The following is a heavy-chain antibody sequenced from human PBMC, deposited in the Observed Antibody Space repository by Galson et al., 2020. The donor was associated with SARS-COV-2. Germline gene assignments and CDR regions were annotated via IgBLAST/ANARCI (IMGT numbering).Heavy chain of an antibody. CDR3: ARENWGSSDY. J-gene: IGHJ4*02. CDR2: IWMDGSKI. CDR1: GFTFNKFN. Sequence: GGSLRLSCAASGFTFNKFNMHWVRQAPGTGLEWVTLIWMDGSKIYYADSVTGRFTISRDNSKSTLYLQMNSLRAEDTAVYYCARENWGSSDYWGQGTLVTVSS. V-gene: IGHV3-33*01. D-gene: IGHD7-27*01.